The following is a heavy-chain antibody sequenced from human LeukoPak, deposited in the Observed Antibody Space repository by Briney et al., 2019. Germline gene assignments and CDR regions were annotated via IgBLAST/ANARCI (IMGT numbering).Heavy chain of an antibody. CDR2: ISGSGGST. D-gene: IGHD2-15*01. CDR1: GFTFSSYA. Sequence: GGSLRLSCAASGFTFSSYAMSWVRQAPGKGLEWVSAISGSGGSTYYADSVKGRFTISRDNSKNMLYLQMNSLRAEDTAVYYCARRAGSYSHSYDYWGQGTLVTVSS. J-gene: IGHJ4*02. V-gene: IGHV3-23*01. CDR3: ARRAGSYSHSYDY.